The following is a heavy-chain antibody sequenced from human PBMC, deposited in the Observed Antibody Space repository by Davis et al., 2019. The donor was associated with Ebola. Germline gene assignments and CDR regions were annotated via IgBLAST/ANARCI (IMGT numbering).Heavy chain of an antibody. D-gene: IGHD4-17*01. CDR1: GGSFSGYY. CDR3: TRVPPDYGHYSWFDP. CDR2: INHSGST. J-gene: IGHJ5*02. Sequence: SETLSLTCAVYGGSFSGYYWSWNRQPPGKGLEWIGEINHSGSTNYNPSLKSRVTISVDTSKNQFSLKLSSVTAADTAVYYCTRVPPDYGHYSWFDPWGQGTLVTVSS. V-gene: IGHV4-34*01.